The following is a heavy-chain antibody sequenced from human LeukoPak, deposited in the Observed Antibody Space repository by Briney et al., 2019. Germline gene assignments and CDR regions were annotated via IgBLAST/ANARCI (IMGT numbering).Heavy chain of an antibody. CDR3: ARVKHRYCSGGSCYFNWFDP. J-gene: IGHJ5*02. CDR2: INPNSGGT. V-gene: IGHV1-2*02. D-gene: IGHD2-15*01. Sequence: EASVKVSCKASGYTFTGYYMHWVRQAPGQGIEWMGWINPNSGGTNYAQKFQGRVTMTRDTSISTAYMELSRLRSDDTAVYYCARVKHRYCSGGSCYFNWFDPWGQGTLVTVSS. CDR1: GYTFTGYY.